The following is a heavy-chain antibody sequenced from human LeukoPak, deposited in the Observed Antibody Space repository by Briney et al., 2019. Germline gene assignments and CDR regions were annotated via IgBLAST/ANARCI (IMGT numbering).Heavy chain of an antibody. CDR1: GYTFTSYY. CDR2: INPSGGST. V-gene: IGHV1-46*01. CDR3: ARGSTIDEYGDY. D-gene: IGHD4-17*01. Sequence: ASVKVSCKASGYTFTSYYMHWVRQAPEQGLEWMGIINPSGGSTSYAQKFQGSVTMTRDTSTRTVYMELSSLRSEDTAVYYCARGSTIDEYGDYWGQGTLVTVSS. J-gene: IGHJ4*02.